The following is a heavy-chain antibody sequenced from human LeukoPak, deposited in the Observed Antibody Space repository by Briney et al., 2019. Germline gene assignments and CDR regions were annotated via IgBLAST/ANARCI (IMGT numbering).Heavy chain of an antibody. CDR1: GFTFSSYS. V-gene: IGHV3-21*04. CDR2: TSSSSSYI. J-gene: IGHJ4*02. Sequence: MTGGSLRLSCAASGFTFSSYSMNWVRQAPGKGLEWASSTSSSSSYIYYADSVKGRFTISRDNSKNTLYLQMNSLRAEDTAVYYCAKVMIGSSANRPSIFDYWGQGTLVTVSS. D-gene: IGHD6-6*01. CDR3: AKVMIGSSANRPSIFDY.